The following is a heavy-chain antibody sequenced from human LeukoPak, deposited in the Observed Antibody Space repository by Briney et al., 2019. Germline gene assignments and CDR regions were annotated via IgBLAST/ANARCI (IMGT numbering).Heavy chain of an antibody. CDR2: IYSGGST. CDR3: ARVYSIAANWFDP. J-gene: IGHJ5*02. Sequence: GGSLRLSCAASGFTVSSNHMSWVRQAPGKGLEWVSVIYSGGSTYYADSVKGRFTISRDNSKNTLYLQMNSLRAEDTAVYYCARVYSIAANWFDPWGQGTLVTVSS. D-gene: IGHD6-25*01. CDR1: GFTVSSNH. V-gene: IGHV3-53*01.